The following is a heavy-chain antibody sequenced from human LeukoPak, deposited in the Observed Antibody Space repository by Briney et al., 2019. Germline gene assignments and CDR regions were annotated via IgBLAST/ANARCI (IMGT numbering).Heavy chain of an antibody. Sequence: RPGGSLRLSCAASGFTFSSYGMPWVRQAPGKGLEWVAVIWYDGSNKYYADSVKGRFTISRDNSKNTLYLQMNSLRAEDTAVYYCARATPNYYGMDVWGQGTTVTVSS. V-gene: IGHV3-33*01. D-gene: IGHD5-24*01. CDR1: GFTFSSYG. CDR3: ARATPNYYGMDV. CDR2: IWYDGSNK. J-gene: IGHJ6*02.